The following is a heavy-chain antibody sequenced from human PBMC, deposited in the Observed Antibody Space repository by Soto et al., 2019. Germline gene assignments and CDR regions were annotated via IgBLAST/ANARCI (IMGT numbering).Heavy chain of an antibody. CDR2: ISAYNGNT. CDR3: ARDMVVYDFWSGYYTEYYFDY. Sequence: ASVKVSCKASGYTFTSYGISWVRQAPGQGLEWMGWISAYNGNTNYAQKLQGRVTMTTDTSTSTAYMELRSLRSDDTAVYYCARDMVVYDFWSGYYTEYYFDYWGQGTLVTVSS. D-gene: IGHD3-3*01. J-gene: IGHJ4*02. V-gene: IGHV1-18*01. CDR1: GYTFTSYG.